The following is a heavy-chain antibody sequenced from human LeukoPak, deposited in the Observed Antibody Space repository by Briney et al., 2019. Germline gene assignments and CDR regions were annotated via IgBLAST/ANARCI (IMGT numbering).Heavy chain of an antibody. J-gene: IGHJ4*02. CDR3: ARDPRGYDSSGYSDY. Sequence: GGSLRLSCAASGFTFSSYSMNWVRQAPGKGLEWVSSISSSSSYIYYADSVKGRFTISRDNAKNSLYLQMNSLRAEDTAMYYCARDPRGYDSSGYSDYWGQGTLVTVSS. CDR1: GFTFSSYS. D-gene: IGHD3-22*01. V-gene: IGHV3-21*01. CDR2: ISSSSSYI.